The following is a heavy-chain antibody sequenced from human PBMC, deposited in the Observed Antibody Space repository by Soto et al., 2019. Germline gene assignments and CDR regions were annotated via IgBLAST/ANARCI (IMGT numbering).Heavy chain of an antibody. D-gene: IGHD6-13*01. CDR1: GGSISSSNW. J-gene: IGHJ4*02. V-gene: IGHV4-4*02. CDR3: ACSSSWYIDY. CDR2: IYHSGTT. Sequence: QVQLQESGPGLVKPSGTLSLTCAVSGGSISSSNWWSWVRQPPGKGLEWIGEIYHSGTTNYNPSLKSRGTISVNKPKNQFSRKRSAVTAADTGVYYGACSSSWYIDYWGQGTLVTVSS.